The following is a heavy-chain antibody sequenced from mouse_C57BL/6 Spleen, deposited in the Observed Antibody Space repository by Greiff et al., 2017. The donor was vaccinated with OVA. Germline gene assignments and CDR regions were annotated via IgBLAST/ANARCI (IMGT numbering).Heavy chain of an antibody. J-gene: IGHJ1*03. D-gene: IGHD2-4*01. CDR2: INPGGSYT. Sequence: EVQGLESGGDLVKPGGSLKLSCAASGFTFSSYGMSWVRQTPDKRLEWVATINPGGSYTYYPDSVKGRSTITRDNAKNTVYLQMSSLKSEDTAMYYCARCGIYYDQGYFDVWGTGTTVTVSS. CDR3: ARCGIYYDQGYFDV. V-gene: IGHV5-6*01. CDR1: GFTFSSYG.